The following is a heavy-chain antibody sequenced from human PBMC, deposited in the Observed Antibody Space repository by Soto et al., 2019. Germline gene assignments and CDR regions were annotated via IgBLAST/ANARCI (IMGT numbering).Heavy chain of an antibody. CDR3: ARVFKAAGPNY. CDR2: IKQDGSEK. CDR1: GFTFSSYW. Sequence: EVQLVESGGGLVQPGGSLRLSCAASGFTFSSYWMTWVRQAPGKGLEWVANIKQDGSEKYYVESVKGRFIISRDNAKNSLYLQMNSLRAEDTAVYYCARVFKAAGPNYWGQGTLVTVSS. D-gene: IGHD6-13*01. J-gene: IGHJ4*02. V-gene: IGHV3-7*01.